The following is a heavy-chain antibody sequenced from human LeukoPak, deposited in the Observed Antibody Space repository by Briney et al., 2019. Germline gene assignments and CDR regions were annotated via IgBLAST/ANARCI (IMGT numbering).Heavy chain of an antibody. J-gene: IGHJ4*02. V-gene: IGHV3-30*18. CDR1: GFTFSSYG. Sequence: GGSLRLSCAASGFTFSSYGMHWVRQAPGKGLEWVAVISYDGSNKYYADSVKGRFTISRDNSKNTLYLQMNSLRAEDTAVYYCAKDSSGYRANPDYWGQGTLVTVSA. D-gene: IGHD3-22*01. CDR3: AKDSSGYRANPDY. CDR2: ISYDGSNK.